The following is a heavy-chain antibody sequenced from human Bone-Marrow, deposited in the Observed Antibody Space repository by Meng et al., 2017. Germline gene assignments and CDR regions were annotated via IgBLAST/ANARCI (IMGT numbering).Heavy chain of an antibody. J-gene: IGHJ5*02. D-gene: IGHD2-21*01. CDR1: GVSISGGDYY. Sequence: QVQLQESGPGLVKPSQTLSLTCTVSGVSISGGDYYWSWIRQPPGKGLEWVGYIHYSGSTYYNPSLQSRIAISVDMSRNQFSLRLTSVTSADTAVYYCARVNSDCGGVMCYKGWFDPWGQGTLVTVSS. CDR2: IHYSGST. CDR3: ARVNSDCGGVMCYKGWFDP. V-gene: IGHV4-30-4*01.